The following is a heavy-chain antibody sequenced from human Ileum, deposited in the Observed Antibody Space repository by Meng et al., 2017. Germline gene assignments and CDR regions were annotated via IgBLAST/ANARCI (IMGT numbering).Heavy chain of an antibody. V-gene: IGHV1-8*01. CDR2: MNPNSGNT. CDR1: GYTFTSYD. CDR3: ARGQGSGSYYVWFDP. J-gene: IGHJ5*02. D-gene: IGHD1-26*01. Sequence: QAAQVHSGACVKQPGGLLKVLCNASGYTFTSYDINWVRQATGQGLEWMGWMNPNSGNTGYAQKFQGRVTMTRNTSISTAYMELSSLRSEDTAVYYCARGQGSGSYYVWFDPWGQGTLVTVSS.